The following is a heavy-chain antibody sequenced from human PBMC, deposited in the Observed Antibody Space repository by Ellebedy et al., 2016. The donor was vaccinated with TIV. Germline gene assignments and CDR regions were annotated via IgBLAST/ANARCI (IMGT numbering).Heavy chain of an antibody. J-gene: IGHJ4*02. CDR2: IYKTGST. CDR1: GGSLSSYY. V-gene: IGHV4-4*07. Sequence: GSLRLXXSVSGGSLSSYYWSWVRQPAGKGLEWLGRIYKTGSTDYNPSLKSRLTMSVDTSKNQFSLKLNSVTAADTAVYYCASDLYDSGGHYYATGWGQGTLVTVSS. CDR3: ASDLYDSGGHYYATG. D-gene: IGHD3-22*01.